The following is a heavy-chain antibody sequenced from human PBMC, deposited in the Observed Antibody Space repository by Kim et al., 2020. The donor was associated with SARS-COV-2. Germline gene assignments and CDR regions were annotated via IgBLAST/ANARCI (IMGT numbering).Heavy chain of an antibody. CDR2: IYHSGST. Sequence: SETLSLTCAVSGGSISSSNWWSWVRQPPGKGLGWIGEIYHSGSTNYNPSLKSRVTISVDKSKNQFSLKLSSVTAADTAVYYCARVRKLERSSWHQVKDSNLDYWGQGTLVTVSS. D-gene: IGHD6-13*01. V-gene: IGHV4-4*02. J-gene: IGHJ4*02. CDR3: ARVRKLERSSWHQVKDSNLDY. CDR1: GGSISSSNW.